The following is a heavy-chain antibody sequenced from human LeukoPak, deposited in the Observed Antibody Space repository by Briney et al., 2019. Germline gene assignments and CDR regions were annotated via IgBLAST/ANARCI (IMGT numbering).Heavy chain of an antibody. CDR3: ARPRYCSSTSCFSYFDY. CDR2: IIPIFGTA. V-gene: IGHV1-69*01. J-gene: IGHJ4*02. CDR1: GGTFSSYA. D-gene: IGHD2-2*01. Sequence: GSSVKVSCKASGGTFSSYAISWVRQTPGQGLEWMGGIIPIFGTANYAQKLQGRVTITADESTSTAYMELSSLRSEDTAVYYCARPRYCSSTSCFSYFDYWGQGTLVTVSS.